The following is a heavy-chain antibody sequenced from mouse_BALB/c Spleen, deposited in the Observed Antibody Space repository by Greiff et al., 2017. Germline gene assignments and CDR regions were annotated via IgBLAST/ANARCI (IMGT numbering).Heavy chain of an antibody. V-gene: IGHV14-3*02. CDR2: IDPANGNT. J-gene: IGHJ3*01. CDR3: ASYDYDGFAY. CDR1: GFNIKDTY. D-gene: IGHD2-4*01. Sequence: LVESGAELVKPGASVKLSCTASGFNIKDTYMHWVKQRPEQGLEWIGRIDPANGNTKYDPKFQGKATITADTSSNTAYLQLSSLTSEDTAVYYCASYDYDGFAYWGQGTLVTVSA.